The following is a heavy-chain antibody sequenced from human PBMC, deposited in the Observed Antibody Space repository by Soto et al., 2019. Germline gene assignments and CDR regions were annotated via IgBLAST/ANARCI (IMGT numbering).Heavy chain of an antibody. Sequence: ESGGGLVQPGGSLKLSCAASGFTFSGSAMHWVRQASGKGLEWVGRIRSKGNNYATAYGASLKGRFTISRDDSKNTAYLQMNSLNTEDTAVYYCSRQASDFWSGKPQYYMGVWGKGTTVTVSS. D-gene: IGHD3-3*01. J-gene: IGHJ6*03. V-gene: IGHV3-73*01. CDR3: SRQASDFWSGKPQYYMGV. CDR1: GFTFSGSA. CDR2: IRSKGNNYAT.